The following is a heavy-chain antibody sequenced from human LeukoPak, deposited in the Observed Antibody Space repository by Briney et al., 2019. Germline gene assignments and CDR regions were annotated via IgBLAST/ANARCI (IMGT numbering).Heavy chain of an antibody. Sequence: GGSLRLSCAPSGXTFSSYEMNWVRQAPGRGQEWGSYTSSGGSAIYYAGSVKGRSTISRDNAKNSLYLQMNSLRDEDTAMYYCARGSGSSDWMIDYWGQGTLVTVSS. J-gene: IGHJ4*02. CDR3: ARGSGSSDWMIDY. CDR2: TSSGGSAI. D-gene: IGHD3-10*01. V-gene: IGHV3-48*03. CDR1: GXTFSSYE.